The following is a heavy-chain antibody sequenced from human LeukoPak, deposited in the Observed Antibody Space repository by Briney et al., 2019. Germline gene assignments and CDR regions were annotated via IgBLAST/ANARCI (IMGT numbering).Heavy chain of an antibody. D-gene: IGHD4-17*01. CDR3: ATGGVTTLFGAFDI. CDR1: GLTFSSYA. Sequence: GGSLRLSCAASGLTFSSYAMSWVRQAPGKGLGWVSAISGSGGSTYYADSVKGRFTISRDNSKNTLYLQMNSLRAEDTAVYYCATGGVTTLFGAFDIWGQGTMVAVSS. J-gene: IGHJ3*02. CDR2: ISGSGGST. V-gene: IGHV3-23*01.